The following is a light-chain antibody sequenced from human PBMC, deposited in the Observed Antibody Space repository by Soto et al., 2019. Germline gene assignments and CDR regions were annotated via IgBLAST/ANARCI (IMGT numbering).Light chain of an antibody. CDR2: GVY. CDR1: QSVDRSQ. CDR3: QQYSISYT. V-gene: IGKV3-20*01. J-gene: IGKJ2*01. Sequence: EIELTQSPGTLSLSPGERATLSCRASQSVDRSQLAWYQQKTGQAPRLLIYGVYSRATDIPDRFSGSGSGTDFTLTISRPEPEDFAVYYCQQYSISYTFGQGTKLEIK.